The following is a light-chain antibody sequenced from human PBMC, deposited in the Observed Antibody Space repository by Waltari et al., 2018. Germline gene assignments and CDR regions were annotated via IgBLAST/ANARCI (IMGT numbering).Light chain of an antibody. V-gene: IGKV3-20*01. J-gene: IGKJ3*01. Sequence: RACEMFVSSVLSSYQQKPGQAPRLLIYGASSRATGIPGRFSCSGSGTDFTLTISRLEPEDFAVYYCQQYGSSPFTFGPGTKVDIK. CDR3: QQYGSSPFT. CDR1: EMFVSSV. CDR2: GAS.